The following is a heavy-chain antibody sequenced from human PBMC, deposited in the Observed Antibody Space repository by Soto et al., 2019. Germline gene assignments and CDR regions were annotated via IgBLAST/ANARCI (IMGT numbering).Heavy chain of an antibody. CDR2: IKEDGSEK. V-gene: IGHV3-7*01. Sequence: EVQLVESGGGLVQPGGSLRLSCAASGFTFNNYWMSWVRQAPGKGLEWGANIKEDGSEKYYVDSVKGRFTISTDNAKNSLYLQMNSLRAEDTAVYYCAKNNRYCSSTNCFVFDYWGQGTLVTVSS. J-gene: IGHJ4*02. CDR3: AKNNRYCSSTNCFVFDY. D-gene: IGHD2-2*01. CDR1: GFTFNNYW.